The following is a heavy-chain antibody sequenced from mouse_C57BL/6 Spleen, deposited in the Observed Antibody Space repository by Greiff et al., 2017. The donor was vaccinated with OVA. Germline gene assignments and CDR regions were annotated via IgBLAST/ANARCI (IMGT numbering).Heavy chain of an antibody. Sequence: EVKLMESGGGLVKPGGSLKISCAASGFTFSDYGMHWVRQAPEKGLEWVAYISSGSSTIYYADTVKGRFTLSRDNAKNTLFLQMTSLWSEDTAMYYCGRDYYGSSYPFDYWGQVTTLTVSS. CDR1: GFTFSDYG. J-gene: IGHJ2*01. CDR2: ISSGSSTI. D-gene: IGHD1-1*01. V-gene: IGHV5-17*01. CDR3: GRDYYGSSYPFDY.